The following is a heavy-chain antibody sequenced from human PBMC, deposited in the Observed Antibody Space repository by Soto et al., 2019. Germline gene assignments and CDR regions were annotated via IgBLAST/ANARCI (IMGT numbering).Heavy chain of an antibody. Sequence: PGGSLRLSCVMSGFTFSDYGMHWVRQAPGKGLEWVAVMWYDGSADFADSVKGRFTISRDNSKNTLYLQMSSLRAEDTAVYYCTRVYSSSYHYFDYWGQGTLVTVSS. CDR2: MWYDGSA. D-gene: IGHD6-13*01. J-gene: IGHJ4*02. CDR1: GFTFSDYG. V-gene: IGHV3-33*01. CDR3: TRVYSSSYHYFDY.